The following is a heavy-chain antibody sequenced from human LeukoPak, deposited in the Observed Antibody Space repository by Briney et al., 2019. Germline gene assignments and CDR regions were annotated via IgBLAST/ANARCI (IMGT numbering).Heavy chain of an antibody. V-gene: IGHV3-30-3*01. Sequence: GGSLRLSCTASGFTFSSYAMHWVRQAPGKGLEWVAVISYDGSNKYYADSVKGRFTISRDNSKNTLYLQMNSLRAEDTAVYYCARVARAKYDIWGQGTMVTVSS. CDR3: ARVARAKYDI. CDR2: ISYDGSNK. CDR1: GFTFSSYA. D-gene: IGHD1-26*01. J-gene: IGHJ3*02.